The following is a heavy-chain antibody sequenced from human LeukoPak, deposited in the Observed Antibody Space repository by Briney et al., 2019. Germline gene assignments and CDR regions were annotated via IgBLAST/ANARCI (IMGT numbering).Heavy chain of an antibody. V-gene: IGHV3-74*01. CDR2: INSDGSST. Sequence: GGSLRLSCAASGFTFSGYWMHWVRQAPGKGLVWVSRINSDGSSTSYADSVKGRFTISRDNAKNTLYLQMNSLRAEDTVVYYCVRDGSGARGNAFDIWGQGTMVTVSS. CDR3: VRDGSGARGNAFDI. D-gene: IGHD3-10*01. J-gene: IGHJ3*02. CDR1: GFTFSGYW.